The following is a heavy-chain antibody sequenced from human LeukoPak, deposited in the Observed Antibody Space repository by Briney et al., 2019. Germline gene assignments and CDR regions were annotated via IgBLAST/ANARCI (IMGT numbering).Heavy chain of an antibody. CDR1: GGTFSSYA. Sequence: LVKVSCKASGGTFSSYAISWVRQAPGQGLEWMGGIIPIFGTANYAQKFQGRVTITADESTSTAYMELSSLRSEDTAVYYCARDCSSTSCYVTGFDPWGQGTLVTVSS. D-gene: IGHD2-2*01. CDR3: ARDCSSTSCYVTGFDP. CDR2: IIPIFGTA. J-gene: IGHJ5*02. V-gene: IGHV1-69*01.